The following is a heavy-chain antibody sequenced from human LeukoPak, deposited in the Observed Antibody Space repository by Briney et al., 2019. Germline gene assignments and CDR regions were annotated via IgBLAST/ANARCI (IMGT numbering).Heavy chain of an antibody. J-gene: IGHJ4*02. CDR2: IKQDGSEK. CDR3: ARDSAGNDY. D-gene: IGHD6-13*01. Sequence: PGGSLRLSCAASGFTFSTYWMSWVRQAPGKGLEWVANIKQDGSEKYYIDSVKGRFTISRDNAKSSLYLQMNSLRAEDPAMYYCARDSAGNDYWGQGTLVTVSS. CDR1: GFTFSTYW. V-gene: IGHV3-7*01.